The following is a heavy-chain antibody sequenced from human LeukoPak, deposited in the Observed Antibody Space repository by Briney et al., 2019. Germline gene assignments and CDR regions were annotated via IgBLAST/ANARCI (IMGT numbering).Heavy chain of an antibody. CDR1: GVNMGRDW. V-gene: IGHV3-7*01. J-gene: IGHJ4*02. Sequence: GGSLRLSCVASGVNMGRDWMSWVGQTPGKGLEWVANIKQDESEKYYVESVKGRFTISRDNAQNSVYLQMNNLRVEDTTLYYCARLGILAWLLEDYWGQGTLVIVSS. CDR2: IKQDESEK. CDR3: ARLGILAWLLEDY. D-gene: IGHD3-3*01.